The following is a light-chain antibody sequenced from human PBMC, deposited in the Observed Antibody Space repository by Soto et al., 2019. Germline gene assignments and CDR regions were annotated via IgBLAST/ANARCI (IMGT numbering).Light chain of an antibody. Sequence: DILLTQSPATLSLSPGERATFSCRASQSLSSSLAWYQQKPGQAPRLLIYDASNRATGIPARFSGSGSGADFTLTIRSLEPEDSAVYYYQQSTKWPLTFGGGTKVEIK. J-gene: IGKJ4*02. V-gene: IGKV3-11*01. CDR3: QQSTKWPLT. CDR2: DAS. CDR1: QSLSSS.